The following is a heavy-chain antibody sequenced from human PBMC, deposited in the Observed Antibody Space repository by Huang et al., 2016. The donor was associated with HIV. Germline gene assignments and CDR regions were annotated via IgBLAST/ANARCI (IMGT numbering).Heavy chain of an antibody. CDR2: INPSEST. J-gene: IGHJ6*03. Sequence: QVQLQQWGAGLLRPSETLSLTCAVYGGSFSGYYGTWIRQPPGKGLEWIGEINPSESTNYNPSLKSRVTISVDTSRNQFSLTLTSVTAADTAVYYCARGQGGYYYYYMDVWGKGTTVTVSS. V-gene: IGHV4-34*01. CDR3: ARGQGGYYYYYMDV. CDR1: GGSFSGYY.